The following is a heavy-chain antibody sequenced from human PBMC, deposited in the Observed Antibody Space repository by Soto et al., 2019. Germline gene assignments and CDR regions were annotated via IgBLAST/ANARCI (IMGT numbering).Heavy chain of an antibody. D-gene: IGHD6-6*01. V-gene: IGHV4-30-4*01. CDR1: GDFIGSGDYY. CDR3: ARSLSSSSGYFDP. CDR2: IYKTGKT. J-gene: IGHJ5*02. Sequence: QVHLQESGPGLLKPSQTLSLTCDVSGDFIGSGDYYWTWIRQPPGKGLEYIGYIYKTGKTYYNPSLKSRPFLSLDTSTSQFFLRLTSVTAAVTAMYYCARSLSSSSGYFDPWGQGTLVTVSS.